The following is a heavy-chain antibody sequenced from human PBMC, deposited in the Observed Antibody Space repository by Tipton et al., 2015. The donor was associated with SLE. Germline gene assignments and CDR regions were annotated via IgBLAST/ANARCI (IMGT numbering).Heavy chain of an antibody. CDR3: ATEGGGNDY. CDR2: ISLDGSSA. Sequence: SLRLSCEASGFNFASYWMHWVRQAPGKGLVWVSRISLDGSSASYADSVKGRFTTSRDNAKNSLYLHLNSLTADDTAVYYCATEGGGNDYWGQGTLVTVSS. V-gene: IGHV3-74*01. J-gene: IGHJ4*02. D-gene: IGHD4-23*01. CDR1: GFNFASYW.